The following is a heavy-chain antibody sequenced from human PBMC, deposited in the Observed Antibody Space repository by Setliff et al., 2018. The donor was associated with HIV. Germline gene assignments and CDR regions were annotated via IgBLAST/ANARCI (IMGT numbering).Heavy chain of an antibody. CDR2: VHNSGGT. CDR1: GGSFSGHQ. V-gene: IGHV4-34*01. Sequence: SETLSLTCAVYGGSFSGHQWSWIRQPPGKGLEWVGNVHNSGGTNYNPSLKSRVSVSVDTSKNQFSLNVNSVTAPDTAVYYCVRHTRDTSLAHYYYYIDVWGKGTTVTVSS. J-gene: IGHJ6*03. D-gene: IGHD5-18*01. CDR3: VRHTRDTSLAHYYYYIDV.